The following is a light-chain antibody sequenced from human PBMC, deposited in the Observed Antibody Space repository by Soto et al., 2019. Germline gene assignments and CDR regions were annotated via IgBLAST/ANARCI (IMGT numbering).Light chain of an antibody. CDR1: ASMSDC. Sequence: DIQMTQSAFILSATVGDTVADTCRASASMSDCLAWYQQKPGKAPKLLIYAASSLQSGVPSRFSGSGSGTEFTLTISSLQPDDIATYYCQQCHRYLTFGQGTKVDIK. V-gene: IGKV1-5*01. CDR2: AAS. J-gene: IGKJ1*01. CDR3: QQCHRYLT.